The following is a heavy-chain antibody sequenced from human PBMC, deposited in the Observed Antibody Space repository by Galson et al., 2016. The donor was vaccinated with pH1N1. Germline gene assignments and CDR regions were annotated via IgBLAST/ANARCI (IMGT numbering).Heavy chain of an antibody. V-gene: IGHV3-30*03. Sequence: SLRLSCAASGFMFSNYGMHWVRQAPGKGLEWVALISYDGSIKYYADSVKGRFTISRDNSKSTLYLQLNSLRAEDTAVYYCARFTGGAWGQGTLVTVSS. D-gene: IGHD2-8*02. CDR2: ISYDGSIK. J-gene: IGHJ4*02. CDR1: GFMFSNYG. CDR3: ARFTGGA.